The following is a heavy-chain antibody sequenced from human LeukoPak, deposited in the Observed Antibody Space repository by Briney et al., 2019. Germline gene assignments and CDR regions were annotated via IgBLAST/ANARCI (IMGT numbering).Heavy chain of an antibody. CDR3: ARERRLDDPLFYYYYYMDV. D-gene: IGHD2-21*01. CDR1: GGSISSSSYY. CDR2: IYYSGST. V-gene: IGHV4-39*07. Sequence: SETLSLTCTVSGGSISSSSYYWRWIRQPPGKGLEWIGGIYYSGSTYYNPSLKSRVTISVDTSKNQFSLKLSSVTAADTAVYYCARERRLDDPLFYYYYYMDVWGKGTTVTISS. J-gene: IGHJ6*03.